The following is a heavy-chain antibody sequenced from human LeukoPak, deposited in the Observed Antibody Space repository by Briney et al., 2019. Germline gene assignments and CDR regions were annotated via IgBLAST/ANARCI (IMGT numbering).Heavy chain of an antibody. D-gene: IGHD3-16*01. CDR3: ARRCRSNRCLQS. CDR2: ISSSGDTK. CDR1: GFTFLSDYY. Sequence: PGGSLRLSCAASGFTFLSDYYMSWIRQAPGKGLEWVSYISSSGDTKHYADSVKGRFTISRDNAKKSLYLQMNSLRAEDTAVYYCARRCRSNRCLQSWGQGTLVTVSS. V-gene: IGHV3-11*04. J-gene: IGHJ4*02.